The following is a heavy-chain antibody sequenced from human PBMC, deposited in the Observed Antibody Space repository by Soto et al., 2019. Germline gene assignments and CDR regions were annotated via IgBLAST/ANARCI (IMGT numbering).Heavy chain of an antibody. CDR2: IIPIYGTP. D-gene: IGHD2-21*01. J-gene: IGHJ4*02. V-gene: IGHV1-69*12. Sequence: VQLVQSGAEVKKPGSSVKVSCKASGGSFTSYAISWVRQAPGQGLEWMGGIIPIYGTPNYAQRFQGRVTITGDESTITACMGLTCLRSEDKAVYYCGGGRIPWGGESLGYGGQGPLVNVSS. CDR1: GGSFTSYA. CDR3: GGGRIPWGGESLGY.